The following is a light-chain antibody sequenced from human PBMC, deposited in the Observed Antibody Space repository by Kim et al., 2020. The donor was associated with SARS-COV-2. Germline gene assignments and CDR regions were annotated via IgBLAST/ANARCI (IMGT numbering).Light chain of an antibody. CDR2: LNSDGSH. CDR3: QTWGTGVV. V-gene: IGLV4-69*01. CDR1: SGHSSYA. J-gene: IGLJ2*01. Sequence: GASVKLTGTLSSGHSSYAIAWHQQQPEKGPRYLMKLNSDGSHSKGDGIPDRFSGSSSGAERYLTISSLQSEDEADYYCQTWGTGVVFGGGTQLTV.